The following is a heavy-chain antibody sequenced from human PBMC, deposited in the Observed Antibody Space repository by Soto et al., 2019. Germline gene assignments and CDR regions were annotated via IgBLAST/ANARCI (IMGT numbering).Heavy chain of an antibody. Sequence: GGSLRLSCAASGFTCSSYWMSWVRQAPGKGLEWVANIKQDGSEKYYVDSVKGRFTISRDNAKNSLYLQMNSLRAEDTAVYYCARTIAVAVLLSEYFDYWGQETLVTVSS. CDR2: IKQDGSEK. V-gene: IGHV3-7*05. J-gene: IGHJ4*02. CDR1: GFTCSSYW. CDR3: ARTIAVAVLLSEYFDY. D-gene: IGHD6-19*01.